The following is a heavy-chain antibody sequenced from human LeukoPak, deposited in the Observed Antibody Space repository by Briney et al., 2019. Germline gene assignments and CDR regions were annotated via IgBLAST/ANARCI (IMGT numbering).Heavy chain of an antibody. Sequence: SETLSLTCAVYGGSFSGCYWSWIRQPPGKGLEWIGEINHSGSTNYNPSLKSRVTISVDTSKNQFSLKLSSVTAADTAVYYCAGTYSYGTGADYWGQGTLVTVSS. CDR3: AGTYSYGTGADY. D-gene: IGHD5-18*01. J-gene: IGHJ4*02. CDR2: INHSGST. CDR1: GGSFSGCY. V-gene: IGHV4-34*01.